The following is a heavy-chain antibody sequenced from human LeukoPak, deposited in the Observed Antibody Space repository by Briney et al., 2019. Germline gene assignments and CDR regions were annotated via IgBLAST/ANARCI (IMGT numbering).Heavy chain of an antibody. V-gene: IGHV3-21*01. CDR3: ARIPAPTWDFDY. CDR1: GFTFSSYS. J-gene: IGHJ4*02. CDR2: ISGSSSYI. Sequence: GGSLRLSCAASGFTFSSYSMNWVRQAPGKGLEWVSSISGSSSYIYYADSVKGRFTISRDNSKNTLYLQMNSLRAEDTAVYYCARIPAPTWDFDYWGQGTLVTVSS. D-gene: IGHD2-15*01.